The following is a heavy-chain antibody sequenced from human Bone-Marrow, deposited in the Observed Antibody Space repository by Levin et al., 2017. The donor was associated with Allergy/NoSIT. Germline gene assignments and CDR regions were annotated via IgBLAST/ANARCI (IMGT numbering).Heavy chain of an antibody. V-gene: IGHV1-46*01. D-gene: IGHD4-11*01. Sequence: GASVKVSCKASGYTFTDYHLHWVRQVPGRGLEWMVGINPSGGSRSYAQRFEGRVTMTSDTSTNTVYMELSGLTSDDTAIYYCARTKYSSSYDWFDAWGQGTLVSVSS. CDR1: GYTFTDYH. CDR3: ARTKYSSSYDWFDA. J-gene: IGHJ5*02. CDR2: INPSGGSR.